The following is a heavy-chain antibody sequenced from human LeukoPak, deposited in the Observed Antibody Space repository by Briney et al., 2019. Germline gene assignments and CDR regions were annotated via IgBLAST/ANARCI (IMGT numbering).Heavy chain of an antibody. Sequence: ASVTVSCKASGYTFTSYYMHWVRQAPGQGLEWMGIINPSGGSTSYAQKFQGRVTMTRDTSTSTVYMELSILRSEDTAVYYCARGQKYRNGYTVTELGSGYFDYWGQGTLVTVSS. J-gene: IGHJ4*02. CDR1: GYTFTSYY. CDR3: ARGQKYRNGYTVTELGSGYFDY. CDR2: INPSGGST. D-gene: IGHD5-18*01. V-gene: IGHV1-46*01.